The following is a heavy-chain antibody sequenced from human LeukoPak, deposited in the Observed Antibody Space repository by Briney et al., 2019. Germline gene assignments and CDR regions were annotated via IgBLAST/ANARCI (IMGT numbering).Heavy chain of an antibody. D-gene: IGHD1-26*01. CDR2: IYYSGST. CDR3: ARIRSYYFDY. CDR1: GGSISSHY. V-gene: IGHV4-59*11. Sequence: PSETLSLTCTVSGGSISSHYWSWIRQPPGKGLEWIGYIYYSGSTNYNPSLKSRVTISVDTSKNQFSLKLSSVTAADTAVYYCARIRSYYFDYWGQGTLVTVSP. J-gene: IGHJ4*02.